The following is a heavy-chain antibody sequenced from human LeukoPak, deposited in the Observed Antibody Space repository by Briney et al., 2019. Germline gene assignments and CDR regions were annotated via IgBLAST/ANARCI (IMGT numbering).Heavy chain of an antibody. CDR3: AKKETAVAGTLSYFDY. V-gene: IGHV3-21*04. J-gene: IGHJ4*02. D-gene: IGHD6-19*01. Sequence: GGSLRLSCAASGFTFSSYSMNWVRQAPGKGLEWVSSISSSSYIYYADSVKGRFTISRDNAKNTLYLQMNSLRAEDTAVYYCAKKETAVAGTLSYFDYWGQGTLVTVSS. CDR2: ISSSSYI. CDR1: GFTFSSYS.